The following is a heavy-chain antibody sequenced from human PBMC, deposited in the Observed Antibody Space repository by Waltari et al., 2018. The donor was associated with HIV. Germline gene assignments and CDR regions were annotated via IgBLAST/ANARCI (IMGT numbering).Heavy chain of an antibody. J-gene: IGHJ3*02. Sequence: QVQLVQSGAEVKKPGSSVKVSCKASGGTFSSYAISWVRQAPGQGLEWMGGIIPIFGTAHDARKFQGRVTSTADESTCTAYMERSSLSSEDTAVYYCAGDSYGGNSVAFDIWGQGTMVTVSS. CDR3: AGDSYGGNSVAFDI. V-gene: IGHV1-69*01. D-gene: IGHD2-21*02. CDR1: GGTFSSYA. CDR2: IIPIFGTA.